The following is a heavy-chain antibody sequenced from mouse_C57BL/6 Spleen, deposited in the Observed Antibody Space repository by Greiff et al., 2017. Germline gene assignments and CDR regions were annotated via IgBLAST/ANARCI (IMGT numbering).Heavy chain of an antibody. Sequence: VKLVESGAELVKPGASVKISCKASGYAFSSYWMNWVKQRPGKGLEWIGQIYPGDGDTNYNRKFKGKATLTADKSSSTAYMQLSSLTSEDSAVYFCARSNYYGSSLYYAMDYWGQGTSVTVSS. CDR2: IYPGDGDT. V-gene: IGHV1-80*01. D-gene: IGHD1-1*01. J-gene: IGHJ4*01. CDR3: ARSNYYGSSLYYAMDY. CDR1: GYAFSSYW.